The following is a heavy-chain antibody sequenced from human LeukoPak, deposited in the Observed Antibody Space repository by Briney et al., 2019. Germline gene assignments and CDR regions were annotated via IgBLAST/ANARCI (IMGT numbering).Heavy chain of an antibody. CDR3: ARAMTIGANIYYFDY. D-gene: IGHD4/OR15-4a*01. CDR1: GFTFSSYE. J-gene: IGHJ4*02. Sequence: PGGSLRLSCAASGFTFSSYERKWVRQAPGKGLEWVSYISSSGSSIYYADSVKGRFTISRDNAKNSLYLQMNSLRAEDTAVYYCARAMTIGANIYYFDYWGQGTLVTVSS. CDR2: ISSSGSSI. V-gene: IGHV3-48*03.